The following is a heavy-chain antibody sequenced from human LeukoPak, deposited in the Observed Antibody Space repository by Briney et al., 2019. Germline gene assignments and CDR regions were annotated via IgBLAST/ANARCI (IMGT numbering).Heavy chain of an antibody. CDR1: GGSFSGYY. CDR3: ARGKRLSLYYYYYMDV. Sequence: SETLSLTCAVYGGSFSGYYWSWIRQPPGKGLEWIGEINHSGSTNYNPSLKSRVTISVDTSKNQFSLKLSSVTAADTAVYYCARGKRLSLYYYYYMDVWGKGTMVTVSS. CDR2: INHSGST. J-gene: IGHJ6*03. D-gene: IGHD6-25*01. V-gene: IGHV4-34*01.